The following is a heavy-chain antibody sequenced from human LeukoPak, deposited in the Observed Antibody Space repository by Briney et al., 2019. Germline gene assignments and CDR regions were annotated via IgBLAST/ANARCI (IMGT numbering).Heavy chain of an antibody. CDR3: AKDITGGRSSPYFDS. Sequence: GGSLRLSCEGSAFIFSGHWMNWVRQTPGKGLEWVASIKEDGSERQYVDSVKGRFTISRDNAKNSLYLQMNSLRDEDTALYYCAKDITGGRSSPYFDSWGQGTLVTVSS. CDR2: IKEDGSER. J-gene: IGHJ4*02. D-gene: IGHD1-14*01. V-gene: IGHV3-7*03. CDR1: AFIFSGHW.